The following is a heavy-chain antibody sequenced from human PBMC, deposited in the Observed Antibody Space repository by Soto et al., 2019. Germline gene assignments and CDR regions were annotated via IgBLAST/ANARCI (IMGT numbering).Heavy chain of an antibody. V-gene: IGHV1-69*01. CDR2: ISPLFNVA. D-gene: IGHD4-4*01. J-gene: IGHJ3*01. CDR3: AASGRKVMGYDYKHTMVVDF. Sequence: QVQLVQSGPEVKKPGSSVKVSCEASGGTFSNFAVNWVRQAPGQGLEWVGGISPLFNVAKYAQKFEGRVTIVADDSASTAAMDLISLRSDDTAVSSSAASGRKVMGYDYKHTMVVDFWCQGTMATFSS. CDR1: GGTFSNFA.